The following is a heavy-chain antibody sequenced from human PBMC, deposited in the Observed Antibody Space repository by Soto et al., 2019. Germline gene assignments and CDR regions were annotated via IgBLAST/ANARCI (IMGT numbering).Heavy chain of an antibody. CDR1: GFTFSSYA. CDR3: AKDGEVLGVTTEGENWFGP. CDR2: ISGSGGST. J-gene: IGHJ5*02. D-gene: IGHD4-17*01. Sequence: GGSLRLSCAASGFTFSSYAMSWVRQAPGKGLEWVSSISGSGGSTYYADSVKGRFTISRDNSKNTLYLQMNSLRAEDTAVYYCAKDGEVLGVTTEGENWFGPWGQGTRGAVAS. V-gene: IGHV3-23*01.